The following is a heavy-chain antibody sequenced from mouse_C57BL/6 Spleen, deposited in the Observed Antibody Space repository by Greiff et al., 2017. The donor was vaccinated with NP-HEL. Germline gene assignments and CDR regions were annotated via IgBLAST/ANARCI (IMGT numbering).Heavy chain of an antibody. CDR3: AGGKGY. J-gene: IGHJ2*01. Sequence: QVHVKQPGAELVKPGASVKLSCKASGYTFTSYWMQWVKQRPGQGLEWIGEIDPSDSYTNYNQKFKGKATLTVDTSSSTAYMQLSSLTSEDSAVYYCAGGKGYWGQGTTLTVSS. V-gene: IGHV1-50*01. CDR2: IDPSDSYT. CDR1: GYTFTSYW.